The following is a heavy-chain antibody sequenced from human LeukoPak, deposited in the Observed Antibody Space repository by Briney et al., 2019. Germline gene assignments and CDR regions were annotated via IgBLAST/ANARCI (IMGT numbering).Heavy chain of an antibody. J-gene: IGHJ4*02. V-gene: IGHV3-21*01. CDR1: GFTFSSYS. CDR2: ISSSSYI. Sequence: GGSLRLSCAASGFTFSSYSMNWVRQAPGKGLEWVSSISSSSYIYYADSVKGRFTISRDNAKNSLYLQMNSLRAEDTAVYYCARGPTRANSTDYWGQGALVTVSS. D-gene: IGHD2/OR15-2a*01. CDR3: ARGPTRANSTDY.